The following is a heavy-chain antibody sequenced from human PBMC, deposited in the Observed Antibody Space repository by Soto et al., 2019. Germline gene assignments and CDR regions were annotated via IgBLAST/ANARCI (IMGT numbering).Heavy chain of an antibody. CDR2: VNSANGNT. D-gene: IGHD3-3*01. V-gene: IGHV1-3*01. J-gene: IGHJ5*02. Sequence: ASVKVSCTASGGTFSSYAISWVRQAPGQRLEWMGWVNSANGNTKYSQNFQNRFTISRDTSASTSFMELSSLRSEDTAVYYCAREILERADDDDKNGYYKWFDPWCQGPLVTVSS. CDR1: GGTFSSYA. CDR3: AREILERADDDDKNGYYKWFDP.